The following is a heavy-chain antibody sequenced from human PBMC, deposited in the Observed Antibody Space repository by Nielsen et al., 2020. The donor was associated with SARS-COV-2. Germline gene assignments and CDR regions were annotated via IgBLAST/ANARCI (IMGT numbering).Heavy chain of an antibody. V-gene: IGHV4-34*01. CDR1: GGTLNGFH. CDR3: ARRRWDVAAAGTLDYYYYYMDV. CDR2: INGSGSG. D-gene: IGHD6-13*01. J-gene: IGHJ6*03. Sequence: SETLSLTCVVFGGTLNGFHWKWIRQTPGKGLAWIGEINGSGSGNYNPSLKSRVTISVDTSKNQFSLKLSSVTAADTAVYYCARRRWDVAAAGTLDYYYYYMDVWGKGTTVTVSS.